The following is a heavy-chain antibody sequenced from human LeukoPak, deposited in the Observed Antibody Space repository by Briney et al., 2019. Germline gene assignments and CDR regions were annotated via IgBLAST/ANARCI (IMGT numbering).Heavy chain of an antibody. D-gene: IGHD3-10*01. J-gene: IGHJ4*02. CDR3: AREGENS. CDR2: IYSGGVT. V-gene: IGHV3-66*01. CDR1: GFTFSTYA. Sequence: GGSLRLSCAASGFTFSTYAMSWVRQAPGKGLEWVSVIYSGGVTNYADSVKGRFTISRDNSKNTLYLQMNSLRAEDTAVYYCAREGENSWGQGTLVTVSS.